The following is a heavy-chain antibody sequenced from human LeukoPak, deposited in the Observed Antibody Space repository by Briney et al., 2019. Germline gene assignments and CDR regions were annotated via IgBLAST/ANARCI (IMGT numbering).Heavy chain of an antibody. J-gene: IGHJ3*02. CDR2: IYYTGST. D-gene: IGHD1-26*01. CDR1: GGSISSSY. V-gene: IGHV4-59*08. CDR3: ARRRRIVETSKGDGFDI. Sequence: SETLSLTCTVSGGSISSSYWSWIRQPPGKGLEWIGYIYYTGSTNYNPSLQSRVTISVDTSKNQFSLKLSSVTAADTAVYYCARRRRIVETSKGDGFDIWGQGTMVTVSS.